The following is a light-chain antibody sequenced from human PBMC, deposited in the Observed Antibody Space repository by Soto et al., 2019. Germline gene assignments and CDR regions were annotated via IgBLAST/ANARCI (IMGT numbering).Light chain of an antibody. Sequence: QSVLTQPASVSGSPGQSITISCTGTSSDVGGYNYVSWYQQHPGKAPKLMIYEVSNRPSGVSNRFSGSKSCNTASLTISGLQAEDEADYYCSSYTSSSIDYVFVTGTKVTVL. V-gene: IGLV2-14*01. CDR2: EVS. CDR3: SSYTSSSIDYV. CDR1: SSDVGGYNY. J-gene: IGLJ1*01.